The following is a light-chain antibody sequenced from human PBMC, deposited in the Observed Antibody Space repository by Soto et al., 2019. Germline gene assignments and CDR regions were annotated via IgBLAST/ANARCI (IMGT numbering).Light chain of an antibody. CDR3: PQDGSSPYT. J-gene: IGKJ2*01. Sequence: EIVLTQSPGTLSLSPGERATLSCRASQSVSSSYFAWYQQKPGQAPRLLIYGASSRATGIPDRFSGSGSGKVFTLIISRLEPEDFAVYYCPQDGSSPYTFGQGTKLEIK. CDR1: QSVSSSY. CDR2: GAS. V-gene: IGKV3-20*01.